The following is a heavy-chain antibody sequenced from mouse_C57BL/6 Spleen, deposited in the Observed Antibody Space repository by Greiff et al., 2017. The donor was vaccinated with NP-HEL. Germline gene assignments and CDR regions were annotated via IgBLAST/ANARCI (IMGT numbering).Heavy chain of an antibody. CDR3: ARDYGNHYAMDY. CDR1: GYTFTSYW. D-gene: IGHD2-1*01. J-gene: IGHJ4*01. Sequence: VQLQQPGAELVRPGSSVKLSCKASGYTFTSYWMHWVKQRPIQGLEWIGNIDPSDSETHYNQKFKDKATLTVDKSSSTAYMQLSSLTSEDSAVYYCARDYGNHYAMDYWGQGTSVTVSS. V-gene: IGHV1-52*01. CDR2: IDPSDSET.